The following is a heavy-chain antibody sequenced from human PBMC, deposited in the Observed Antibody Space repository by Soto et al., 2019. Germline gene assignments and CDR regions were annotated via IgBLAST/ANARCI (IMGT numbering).Heavy chain of an antibody. J-gene: IGHJ3*01. CDR2: MYYSGST. D-gene: IGHD2-15*01. CDR1: GCPISSYY. V-gene: IGHV4-59*01. Sequence: SETLSLTCTVSGCPISSYYWNWIRQSPGKGLEWIGYMYYSGSTKYNPSLKSRVTISLDMSKNQFSLNLRSVTAADTAVYYCARGTVLVVAANKYTDAFDFWGQGTMVTVSS. CDR3: ARGTVLVVAANKYTDAFDF.